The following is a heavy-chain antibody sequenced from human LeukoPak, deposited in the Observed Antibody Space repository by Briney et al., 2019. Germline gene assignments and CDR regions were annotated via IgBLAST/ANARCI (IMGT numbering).Heavy chain of an antibody. J-gene: IGHJ4*02. CDR3: ARANSSGWYELDY. CDR1: GFTFDNYG. CDR2: ISSSSSYI. V-gene: IGHV3-21*01. Sequence: GGSLRLSCAASGFTFDNYGLSWVRQAPGKGLEWVSSISSSSSYIYYADSVKGRFTISRDNAKNSLYLQMNSLRAEDTAVYYCARANSSGWYELDYWGQGTLVTVSS. D-gene: IGHD6-19*01.